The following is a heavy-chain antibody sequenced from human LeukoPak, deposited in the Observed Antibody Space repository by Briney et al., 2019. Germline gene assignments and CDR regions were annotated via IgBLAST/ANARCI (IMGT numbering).Heavy chain of an antibody. Sequence: ASVKVSCKASGYTFSSYAMNWVRQAPGQGLEWMGWINTKTGNPTYAQGFTGRFVFSLDTSVSTAYLQISNLKAEDTAVYYCARDHAAGWELPLNWFDPWGQGTLVTVSS. CDR3: ARDHAAGWELPLNWFDP. V-gene: IGHV7-4-1*02. CDR1: GYTFSSYA. D-gene: IGHD1-26*01. CDR2: INTKTGNP. J-gene: IGHJ5*02.